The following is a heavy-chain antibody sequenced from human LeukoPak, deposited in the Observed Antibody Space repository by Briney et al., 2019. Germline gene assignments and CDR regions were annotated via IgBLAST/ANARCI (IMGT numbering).Heavy chain of an antibody. Sequence: GASVKVSCKASGYTFTNYAISWVRLAPGQGLEWMGWISAYNGHTNYAQKLQGRVTMTTDTSTSTAYMELRSLRSDDTAVYYCARGTWYDYSKPIDYWGQGTLVTVFS. CDR3: ARGTWYDYSKPIDY. CDR2: ISAYNGHT. J-gene: IGHJ4*02. D-gene: IGHD4-11*01. V-gene: IGHV1-18*01. CDR1: GYTFTNYA.